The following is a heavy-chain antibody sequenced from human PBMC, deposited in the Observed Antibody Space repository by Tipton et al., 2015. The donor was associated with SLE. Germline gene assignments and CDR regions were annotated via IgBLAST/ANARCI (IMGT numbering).Heavy chain of an antibody. CDR3: ARLAVAGRDY. Sequence: LRLSCAASGFTFSSYSMNWVRQAPGKGLEWIGEINHRGSTNYNPSLKSRVTISVDPSKNQFSLKLSSVTAADTAVYYCARLAVAGRDYWGQGTLVTVSS. D-gene: IGHD6-19*01. V-gene: IGHV4-34*01. CDR1: GFTFSSYS. J-gene: IGHJ4*02. CDR2: INHRGST.